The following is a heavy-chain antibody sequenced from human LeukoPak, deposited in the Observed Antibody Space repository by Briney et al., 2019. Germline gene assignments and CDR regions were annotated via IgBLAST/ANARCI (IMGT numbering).Heavy chain of an antibody. Sequence: GGSLRLSCAASGFTFSSYSMNWVRQAPGKGLEWVSSISSSSSYIYYADSVKGRFTISRDNAKNSLYLQMNSLRAEDTAVYYCARDPWGTVYGSGSPDYYYGMDVWGQGTTVTVSS. CDR2: ISSSSSYI. V-gene: IGHV3-21*01. D-gene: IGHD3-10*01. CDR3: ARDPWGTVYGSGSPDYYYGMDV. J-gene: IGHJ6*02. CDR1: GFTFSSYS.